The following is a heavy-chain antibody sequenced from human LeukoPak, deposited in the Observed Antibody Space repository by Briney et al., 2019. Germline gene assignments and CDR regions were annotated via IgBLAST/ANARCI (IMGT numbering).Heavy chain of an antibody. Sequence: GGSLRLSCAASGFTLSSYAMNWVRQAPGKGLEWVAVISYDGSNKYYADSVKGRFTISRDNSKNTLYLQMNSLRAEDTAVYYCARAVAGSFDYWGQGTLVTVSS. CDR3: ARAVAGSFDY. CDR1: GFTLSSYA. D-gene: IGHD6-19*01. CDR2: ISYDGSNK. J-gene: IGHJ4*02. V-gene: IGHV3-30-3*01.